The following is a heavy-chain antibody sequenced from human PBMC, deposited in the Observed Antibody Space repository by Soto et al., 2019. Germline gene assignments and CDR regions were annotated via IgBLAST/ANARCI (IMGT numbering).Heavy chain of an antibody. V-gene: IGHV4-30-2*01. D-gene: IGHD2-15*01. CDR2: IYHSGST. CDR1: SGSISSGGYS. J-gene: IGHJ3*02. Sequence: PSETLSLTCAVSSGSISSGGYSWSWIRQPPGKGLEWIGYIYHSGSTYYNPSLKSRVTISVDRSKNQFSLKLSSVTAADTAVYYCARAPGYCSGGSCYGYAFDIWGQGTMVTVSS. CDR3: ARAPGYCSGGSCYGYAFDI.